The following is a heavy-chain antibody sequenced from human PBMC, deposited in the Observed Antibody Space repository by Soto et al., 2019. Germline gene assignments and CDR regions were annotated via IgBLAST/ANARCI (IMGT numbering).Heavy chain of an antibody. V-gene: IGHV1-69*10. CDR3: ASDSHSAGGWFDP. CDR2: IVPIFGIP. Sequence: SSVEVSCKASGGTFSTTAITWLRQAPGQGLEWMGGIVPIFGIPNYAQKFQGRLAITADKSTNTAYMELISLRSEDTAVYYRASDSHSAGGWFDPWGLGTLVTVSS. D-gene: IGHD2-15*01. CDR1: GGTFSTTA. J-gene: IGHJ5*02.